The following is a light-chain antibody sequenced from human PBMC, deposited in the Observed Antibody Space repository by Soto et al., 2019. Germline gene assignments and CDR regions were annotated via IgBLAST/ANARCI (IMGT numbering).Light chain of an antibody. J-gene: IGLJ1*01. V-gene: IGLV2-14*01. CDR1: SSVIGGYNF. CDR2: EVT. Sequence: QSVLTQPASVSGSLGQSITISCTGTSSVIGGYNFVSWYRHHPGKAPKLMIYEVTNRPSGVSNRFSGSRSGNTASPTISGLQAEDEGDYYCSSFTSSSTDVFGTGTKVTVL. CDR3: SSFTSSSTDV.